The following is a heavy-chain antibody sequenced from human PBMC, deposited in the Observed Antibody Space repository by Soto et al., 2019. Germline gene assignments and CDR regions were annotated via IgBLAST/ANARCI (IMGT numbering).Heavy chain of an antibody. V-gene: IGHV3-30*18. CDR1: GFTFSSYG. D-gene: IGHD3-9*01. CDR2: ISYDGSNK. J-gene: IGHJ4*02. CDR3: ANAHPNFEEYYFDY. Sequence: QVQLVESGGGVVQPGRSLRLSCAASGFTFSSYGMHWVRQAPGKGLEWVAVISYDGSNKYYADSVKGRFTISRDNSKNKRYLQINRLRAEDTAVYYCANAHPNFEEYYFDYWGQGTLVTVSS.